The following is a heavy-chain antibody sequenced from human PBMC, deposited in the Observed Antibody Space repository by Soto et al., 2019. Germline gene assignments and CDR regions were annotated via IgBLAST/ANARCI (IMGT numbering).Heavy chain of an antibody. Sequence: QVQLVESGGGVVQPGMSLRLSCAASGFTLSTYGMHWVRQAPGKGLEWVAVIWYDGSYKYYADSVKGRFTISRDNSKNTLYLQMNSLRAEDTAVYYCARDRGGGSYYYFDYWGQGTLVTVSS. J-gene: IGHJ4*02. CDR2: IWYDGSYK. CDR3: ARDRGGGSYYYFDY. CDR1: GFTLSTYG. V-gene: IGHV3-33*01. D-gene: IGHD1-26*01.